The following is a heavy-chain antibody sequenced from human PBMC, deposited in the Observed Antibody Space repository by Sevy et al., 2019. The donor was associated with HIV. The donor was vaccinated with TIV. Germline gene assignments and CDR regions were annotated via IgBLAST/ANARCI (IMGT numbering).Heavy chain of an antibody. D-gene: IGHD3-9*01. Sequence: GGSLRLSCAASGFTFSSYWMSWVRQAPGKGLEWVSHINSDGKIKRYADSVEGRFTISRDNAEKTVYLQMNSLRADDTAVYYCVRGSTGTFGHWGQGTLVTVSS. CDR3: VRGSTGTFGH. CDR2: INSDGKIK. V-gene: IGHV3-74*01. J-gene: IGHJ4*02. CDR1: GFTFSSYW.